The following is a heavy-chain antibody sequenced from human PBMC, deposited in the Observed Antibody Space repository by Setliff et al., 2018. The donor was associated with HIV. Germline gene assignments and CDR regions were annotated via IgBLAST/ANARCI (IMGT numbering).Heavy chain of an antibody. D-gene: IGHD1-1*01. CDR1: GYTFTDYF. Sequence: ASVKVSCKSSGYTFTDYFMHWVRQAPGQGLDWMGWISPDNANTRISQRFRGSVTMTRDRSINTAYMEFSGLTSDDTAVYYCARQLSNSFDYWGQGTLVTVSS. V-gene: IGHV1-2*02. CDR3: ARQLSNSFDY. CDR2: ISPDNANT. J-gene: IGHJ4*02.